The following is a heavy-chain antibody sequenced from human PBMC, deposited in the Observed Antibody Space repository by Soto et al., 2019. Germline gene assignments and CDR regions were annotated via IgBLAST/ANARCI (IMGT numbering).Heavy chain of an antibody. J-gene: IGHJ5*02. CDR1: GGSISSYY. Sequence: SETLSLTCTVSGGSISSYYWSWIRQPPGKGLEWIGYIYYSGSTNYNPSLKSRVTISVDTSKNQFSLKLSSVTAADTAVYYCARAGLEWSYNWFDPWGQGTLVTVSS. D-gene: IGHD3-3*01. CDR3: ARAGLEWSYNWFDP. CDR2: IYYSGST. V-gene: IGHV4-59*08.